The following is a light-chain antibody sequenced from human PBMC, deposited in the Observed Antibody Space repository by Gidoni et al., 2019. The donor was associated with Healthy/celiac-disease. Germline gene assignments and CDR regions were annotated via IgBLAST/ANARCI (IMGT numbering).Light chain of an antibody. CDR3: QQYGSSPAT. J-gene: IGKJ4*01. Sequence: EIVLTQSPGPLSLSPGERATLSCRASQSVSSSYLAWYQQKPGQAPRLPIYGASSRATGIPDRFSGSGSGTDFTLTISRLEPEDFAVYYCQQYGSSPATFGGGTKVEIK. V-gene: IGKV3-20*01. CDR2: GAS. CDR1: QSVSSSY.